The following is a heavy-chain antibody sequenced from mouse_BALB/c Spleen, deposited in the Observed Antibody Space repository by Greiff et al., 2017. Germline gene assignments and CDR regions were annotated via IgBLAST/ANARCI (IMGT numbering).Heavy chain of an antibody. CDR1: GYTFTDYA. CDR2: ISTYYGNT. J-gene: IGHJ2*01. Sequence: VQLQESGPELVRPGVSVKISCKGSGYTFTDYAMHWVKQSHAKSLEWIGVISTYYGNTNYNQKFKGKATMTVDKSSSTAYMELARLTSEDSAIYYCARSEGLLPDYWGQGTTLTVSS. D-gene: IGHD1-1*01. V-gene: IGHV1-67*01. CDR3: ARSEGLLPDY.